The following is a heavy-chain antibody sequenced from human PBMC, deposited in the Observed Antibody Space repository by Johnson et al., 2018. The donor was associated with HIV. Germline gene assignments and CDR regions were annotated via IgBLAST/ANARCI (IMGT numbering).Heavy chain of an antibody. CDR3: ARDRMRGATKDAFDI. J-gene: IGHJ3*02. CDR2: ISWNSGSI. CDR1: GFTFDDYA. D-gene: IGHD1-26*01. V-gene: IGHV3-9*01. Sequence: VQLVESGGGLVQPGRSLRLSCAASGFTFDDYAMHWVRQAPGKGLEWVSGISWNSGSIGYADSVQGRFTISRDNAKNTLYLQMNSLRAEDTALYYCARDRMRGATKDAFDIWGHGTMVTVSS.